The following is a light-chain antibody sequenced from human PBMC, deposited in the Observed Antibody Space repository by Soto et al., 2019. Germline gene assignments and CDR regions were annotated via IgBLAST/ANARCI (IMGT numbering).Light chain of an antibody. Sequence: EIGWAPSRVTLSLSVGEIATLSSRASQSVSSYLAWYQQKPGQAPRLLIYDASNRATGIPARFSGSGSGTDFTLTISSLEPEDFAVYYCQQRSNWPRVTIGQGTRLEIK. CDR1: QSVSSY. CDR3: QQRSNWPRVT. V-gene: IGKV3-11*01. CDR2: DAS. J-gene: IGKJ5*01.